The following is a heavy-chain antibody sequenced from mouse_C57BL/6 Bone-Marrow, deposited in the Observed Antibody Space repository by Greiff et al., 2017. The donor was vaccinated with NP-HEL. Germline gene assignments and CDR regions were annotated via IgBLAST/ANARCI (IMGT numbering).Heavy chain of an antibody. Sequence: QVQLQQPGAELVKPGASVKLSCKASGYTFTSYWMHWVKQRPGQGLEWIGMINPNSGSTNYNEKFKSKATRTVDKSSRTAYMQLSSLTSEYSAVYYCARDGDLDYWGQGTTLTVSA. CDR3: ARDGDLDY. CDR1: GYTFTSYW. V-gene: IGHV1-64*01. CDR2: INPNSGST. D-gene: IGHD2-3*01. J-gene: IGHJ2*01.